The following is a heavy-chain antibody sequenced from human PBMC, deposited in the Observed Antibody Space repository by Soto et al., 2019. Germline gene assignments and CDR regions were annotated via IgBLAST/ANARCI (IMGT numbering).Heavy chain of an antibody. Sequence: GGSLRLSCAASGFTLSAHTMNWVRQAPGKGLEWVSSISSDSRYIYYADSVKGRFTISRDNARNSLDLQMNNLRAEDTAVYHCARGHCSRTSCYTGGYYYYPMDVWGQGATVTVSS. V-gene: IGHV3-21*01. J-gene: IGHJ6*02. CDR1: GFTLSAHT. CDR2: ISSDSRYI. D-gene: IGHD2-2*01. CDR3: ARGHCSRTSCYTGGYYYYPMDV.